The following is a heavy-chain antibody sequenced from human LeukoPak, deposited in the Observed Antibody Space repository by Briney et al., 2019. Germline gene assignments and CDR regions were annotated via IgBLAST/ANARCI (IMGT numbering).Heavy chain of an antibody. CDR2: ISPVSSYT. D-gene: IGHD2/OR15-2a*01. V-gene: IGHV3-21*01. CDR1: GFTFSSYA. CDR3: VRDVSRRIGMDV. J-gene: IGHJ6*02. Sequence: GGSLRLSCAASGFTFSSYAMSWVRQAPGKGLEWVSAISPVSSYTWYAESVKGRFTISRDNPKNSLYLQMDSLRAEDTAVYYCVRDVSRRIGMDVWGQGTTVTVSS.